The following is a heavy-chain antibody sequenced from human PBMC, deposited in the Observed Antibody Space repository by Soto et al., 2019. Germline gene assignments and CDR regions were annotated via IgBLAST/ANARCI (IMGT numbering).Heavy chain of an antibody. J-gene: IGHJ4*02. CDR3: ARVWYYDSSGYYAFDY. V-gene: IGHV1-18*01. Sequence: QVQLVQSGAEVKKPGASVRVSCKASGDGFSNYGFSWVRQAPGQGLEWMGWISAYDGQTNYTKKFQGRVTMTTDTXXXXXXMELRSLRSDDTAVYYCARVWYYDSSGYYAFDYWGLGTLVTVSS. D-gene: IGHD3-22*01. CDR1: GDGFSNYG. CDR2: ISAYDGQT.